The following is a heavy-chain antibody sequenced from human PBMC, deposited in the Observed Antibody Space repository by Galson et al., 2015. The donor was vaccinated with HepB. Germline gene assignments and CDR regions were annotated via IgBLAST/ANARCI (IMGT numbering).Heavy chain of an antibody. Sequence: SLRLSCAASGFTFCSYSMNWVRQAPGKGLEWVSYISKSSSTIYYADSVKGRFTISRDNAKNTLYLQMNSLRAEDTALYFCAREQECDLLIGVFDCWGQGTLVTVSS. CDR2: ISKSSSTI. CDR1: GFTFCSYS. D-gene: IGHD2-8*01. J-gene: IGHJ4*02. CDR3: AREQECDLLIGVFDC. V-gene: IGHV3-48*01.